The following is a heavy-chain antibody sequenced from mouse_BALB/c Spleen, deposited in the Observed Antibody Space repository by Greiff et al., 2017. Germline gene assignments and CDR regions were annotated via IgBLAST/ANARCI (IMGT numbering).Heavy chain of an antibody. CDR1: GYTFTDYE. CDR3: TRSGLYGGYPLRAMDY. CDR2: IDPETGGT. V-gene: IGHV1-15*01. J-gene: IGHJ4*01. Sequence: QVQLKQSGAELVRPGASVTLSCKASGYTFTDYEMHWVKQTPVHGLEWIGAIDPETGGTAYNQKFKGKATLTADKSSSTAYMELRSLTSEDSAVYYCTRSGLYGGYPLRAMDYWGQGTSVTVSS. D-gene: IGHD2-3*01.